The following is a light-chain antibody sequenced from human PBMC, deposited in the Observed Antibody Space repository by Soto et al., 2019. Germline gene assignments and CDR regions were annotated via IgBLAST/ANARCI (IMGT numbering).Light chain of an antibody. CDR2: DAS. Sequence: AIQLTQSPSSLSASVGDSVTITCRASQGIRSALAWYQQTPGRAPKLLIYDASTLESGVPSRFRGSRSGTDFTLTVSSLQHEDFATYYRQQFDHYPFTFGPGTKVDIK. V-gene: IGKV1D-13*01. J-gene: IGKJ3*01. CDR3: QQFDHYPFT. CDR1: QGIRSA.